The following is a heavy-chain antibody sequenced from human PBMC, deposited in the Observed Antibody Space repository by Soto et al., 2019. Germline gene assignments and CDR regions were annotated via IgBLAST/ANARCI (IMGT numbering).Heavy chain of an antibody. Sequence: GGSLRLSCAASGFTFSSYDMHWVRQATGKGLEWVSAIGTAGDTYYPGSVKGRFTISRENAKNSLYLQMNSLRAGDTAVYYCARAGYSKDYFDYWGQGTLVTVSS. J-gene: IGHJ4*02. CDR1: GFTFSSYD. CDR3: ARAGYSKDYFDY. D-gene: IGHD4-4*01. CDR2: IGTAGDT. V-gene: IGHV3-13*01.